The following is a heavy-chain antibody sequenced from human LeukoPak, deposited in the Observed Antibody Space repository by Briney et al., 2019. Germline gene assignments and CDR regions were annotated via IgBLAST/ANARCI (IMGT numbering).Heavy chain of an antibody. CDR3: GRDGGEDYYDTPI. CDR1: GGTFSSYA. J-gene: IGHJ3*02. V-gene: IGHV1-69*04. CDR2: IIPILGIA. D-gene: IGHD3-22*01. Sequence: SVNVSCKASGGTFSSYAISWVRQAPGQGLEWMGRIIPILGIANYAQKFQGRVTITADKSTSTAYMELSSLRAEDTAVYYCGRDGGEDYYDTPIWGQGTMVTVSS.